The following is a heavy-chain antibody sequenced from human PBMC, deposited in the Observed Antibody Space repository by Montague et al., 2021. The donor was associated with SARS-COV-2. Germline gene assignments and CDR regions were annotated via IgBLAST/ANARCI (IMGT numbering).Heavy chain of an antibody. CDR2: TYYRSKWYN. CDR3: ARAGSLGNFDY. D-gene: IGHD3-10*01. J-gene: IGHJ4*02. CDR1: GDSDSRNSAA. Sequence: CAISGDSDSRNSAACSWDRQTPSRGLEWLVRTYYRSKWYNDYAVSVKSRVTINPDTSKNQFSLQLNSVTPEDSAVYYCARAGSLGNFDYWGQGTLVTVSS. V-gene: IGHV6-1*01.